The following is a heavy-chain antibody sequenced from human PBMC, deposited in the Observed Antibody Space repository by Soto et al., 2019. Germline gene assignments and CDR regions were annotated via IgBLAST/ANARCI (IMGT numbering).Heavy chain of an antibody. CDR3: ARGIEGWYQGRYYYGMDV. V-gene: IGHV4-61*01. J-gene: IGHJ6*02. D-gene: IGHD6-19*01. CDR2: IYYSGST. CDR1: GGSVSSGSYY. Sequence: QVQLQESGPGLVKPSETLSLTCTVSGGSVSSGSYYWSWIRQPPGKGLEWIGYIYYSGSTNYNPSLKSRATRSVDPSKNQSSRKLSSVTAADTAVYYCARGIEGWYQGRYYYGMDVWGQGTTVTVSS.